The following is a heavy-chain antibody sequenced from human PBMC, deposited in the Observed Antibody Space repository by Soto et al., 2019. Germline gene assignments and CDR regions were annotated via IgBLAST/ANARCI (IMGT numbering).Heavy chain of an antibody. D-gene: IGHD3-9*01. CDR2: IYYSGST. CDR1: GGSISSYY. V-gene: IGHV4-59*01. Sequence: SETLSLTCTVSGGSISSYYWSWIRQPPGKGLEWIGYIYYSGSTNYNPSLKSRVTISVDTSKNQFSLKLSSVTAADTAVYYRARFGYDIMDLFDYWGQGTLDTVSS. CDR3: ARFGYDIMDLFDY. J-gene: IGHJ4*02.